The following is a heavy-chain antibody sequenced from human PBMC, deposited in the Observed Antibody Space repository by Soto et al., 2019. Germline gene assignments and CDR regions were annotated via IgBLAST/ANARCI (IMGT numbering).Heavy chain of an antibody. CDR3: TRGRGCSSSSCYLFDY. V-gene: IGHV3-49*04. D-gene: IGHD2-2*01. J-gene: IGHJ4*02. CDR1: GITFGDYG. CDR2: IRSKAYGATT. Sequence: GGSLRLSCTTSGITFGDYGMSWVRQAPGKGLEWVGFIRSKAYGATTEFAASVKGRFTISRDDSKDIAYPQMNSLKSEDTAVYYCTRGRGCSSSSCYLFDYWGQGTLVTVSS.